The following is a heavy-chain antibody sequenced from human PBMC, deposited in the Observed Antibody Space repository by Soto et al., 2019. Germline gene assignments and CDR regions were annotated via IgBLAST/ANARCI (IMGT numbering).Heavy chain of an antibody. CDR2: ISAYNGNT. CDR1: CYTFTSYC. D-gene: IGHD6-13*01. J-gene: IGHJ6*02. CDR3: ARVIAAAGTHFGDYYYGMDV. Sequence: ASVKVACESSCYTFTSYCISWVRQAPGQGLEWMGWISAYNGNTNYAQKLQGRVTMTTDTSTSTAYMELRSLRSDDTAVYYCARVIAAAGTHFGDYYYGMDVWGQGTTVTVSS. V-gene: IGHV1-18*01.